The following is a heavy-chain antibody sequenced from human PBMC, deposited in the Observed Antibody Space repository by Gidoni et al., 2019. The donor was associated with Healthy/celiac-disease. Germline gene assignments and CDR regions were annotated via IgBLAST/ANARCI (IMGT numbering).Heavy chain of an antibody. J-gene: IGHJ6*02. D-gene: IGHD2-2*01. CDR1: GFTFDDSA. Sequence: EVQLVESGGGLVQPGRSLRLSCAASGFTFDDSALPWVRQAPGKGLEWVSGISWNSGSIGYADSVKGRFTISRDNAKNSLYLQRNSLRAEDTALYYCAKDKGCSSTSCYYYYGMDVWGQGTTVTVSS. CDR3: AKDKGCSSTSCYYYYGMDV. V-gene: IGHV3-9*01. CDR2: ISWNSGSI.